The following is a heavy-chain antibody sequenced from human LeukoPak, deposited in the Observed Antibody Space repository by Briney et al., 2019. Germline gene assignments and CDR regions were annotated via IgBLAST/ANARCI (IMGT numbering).Heavy chain of an antibody. CDR2: IYYSGST. CDR1: GGSISSYY. D-gene: IGHD3-3*01. Sequence: SETLSLTCTVSGGSISSYYWSWIRQPPGKGLEWIGYIYYSGSTNYNPSLESRVTISVDTSKNQFSLKLSSVTAADTAVYYCARDGGYYDFWSGSAYYYGMDVWGQGTTVTVSS. V-gene: IGHV4-59*01. J-gene: IGHJ6*02. CDR3: ARDGGYYDFWSGSAYYYGMDV.